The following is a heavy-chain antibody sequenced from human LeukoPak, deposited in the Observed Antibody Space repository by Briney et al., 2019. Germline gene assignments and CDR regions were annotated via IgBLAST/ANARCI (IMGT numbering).Heavy chain of an antibody. CDR3: ARESSWGFRDGFDY. CDR2: IYYSGST. CDR1: GGSISSYY. V-gene: IGHV4-59*01. Sequence: SETLSLTCTVSGGSISSYYWSWIRQPPGKGLERIGYIYYSGSTNYNPSLKSRVTISVDTSKNQFSLKLSSVTAADTAVYYCARESSWGFRDGFDYWGQGTLVTVSS. J-gene: IGHJ4*02. D-gene: IGHD7-27*01.